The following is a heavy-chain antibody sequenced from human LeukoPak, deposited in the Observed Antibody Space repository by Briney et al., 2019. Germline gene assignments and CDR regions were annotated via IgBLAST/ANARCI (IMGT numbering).Heavy chain of an antibody. J-gene: IGHJ6*02. Sequence: SETLSLTCTVSGGSISSGDYYWSWIRQPPGKGLEWIGYIYYSGSTYYNPSLKSRVTISVDTSKNQFSLKLSSVTAADTAVYYCARIVVPAAIDYYYYYGMDVWGQGTTVTVSS. V-gene: IGHV4-30-4*01. D-gene: IGHD2-2*01. CDR1: GGSISSGDYY. CDR2: IYYSGST. CDR3: ARIVVPAAIDYYYYYGMDV.